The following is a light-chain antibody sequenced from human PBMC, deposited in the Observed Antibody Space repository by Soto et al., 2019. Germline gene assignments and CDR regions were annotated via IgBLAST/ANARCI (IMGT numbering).Light chain of an antibody. CDR2: AAS. V-gene: IGKV1-39*01. CDR1: QSISSN. CDR3: QQSYSIPYT. Sequence: DIQMTQSASSLSASVGDRVTITCRASQSISSNLNWHQQKPGKAPKVLIYAASSLQSGVPSRFSGSGYGTDFTLTISSLQPEDFATYYCQQSYSIPYTFCQGTKLEIK. J-gene: IGKJ2*01.